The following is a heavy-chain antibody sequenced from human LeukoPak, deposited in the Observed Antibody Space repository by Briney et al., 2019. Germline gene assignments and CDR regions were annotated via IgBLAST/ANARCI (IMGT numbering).Heavy chain of an antibody. CDR2: ISHSGST. J-gene: IGHJ5*02. CDR1: GGSFSGYY. D-gene: IGHD2-2*01. Sequence: SETLSLTCAVYGGSFSGYYWSWIRQPPGKGLEWIGEISHSGSTNYNPSLKSRVTISVDTSKNQFSLKLSSVTAADTAVYYCAIHIVVVPAAKKKNWLDPWGQGTLVTVSS. CDR3: AIHIVVVPAAKKKNWLDP. V-gene: IGHV4-34*01.